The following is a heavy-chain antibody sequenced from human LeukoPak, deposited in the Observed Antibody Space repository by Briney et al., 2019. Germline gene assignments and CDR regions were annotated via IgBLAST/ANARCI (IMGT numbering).Heavy chain of an antibody. D-gene: IGHD4-17*01. CDR3: ARVPTVTFFDY. Sequence: QSGGSLRLSCAASGFTFSSYWMSWVRKAPGKGLEWVASIKQDGSEKYFVDSVRGRFTISRDNAKNSLYLQMNSLRAEDTALYYCARVPTVTFFDYWGQGTLVTVSS. CDR2: IKQDGSEK. V-gene: IGHV3-7*03. J-gene: IGHJ4*02. CDR1: GFTFSSYW.